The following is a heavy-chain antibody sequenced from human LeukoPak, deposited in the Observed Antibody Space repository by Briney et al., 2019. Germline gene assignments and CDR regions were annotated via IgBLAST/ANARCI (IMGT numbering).Heavy chain of an antibody. D-gene: IGHD1-26*01. V-gene: IGHV4-39*01. J-gene: IGHJ6*02. Sequence: NPSETLSLTCTVAGGSISSDVHYWDWIRQAPGKGLEWIGSLLYNGNTWYNPSLESRVTISVDTSENQFSLRLTSVNAADTALYFCTRRGSGNGGTYAGMDVWGPGTLVTVSS. CDR3: TRRGSGNGGTYAGMDV. CDR1: GGSISSDVHY. CDR2: LLYNGNT.